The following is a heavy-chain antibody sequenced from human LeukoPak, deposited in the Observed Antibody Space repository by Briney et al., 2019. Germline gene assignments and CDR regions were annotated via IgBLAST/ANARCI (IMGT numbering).Heavy chain of an antibody. V-gene: IGHV1-2*02. J-gene: IGHJ3*02. CDR2: INPNSGGT. CDR3: ARDLAQLLSGINAFDI. Sequence: ASVKVSCKASGYTFTGYYMHWVRQAPGQGFEWMGWINPNSGGTNYAQKFQGRVTMTRDTSISTAYMELSRLRSDDTAVYYCARDLAQLLSGINAFDIWGQGTMVTVSS. CDR1: GYTFTGYY. D-gene: IGHD2-2*01.